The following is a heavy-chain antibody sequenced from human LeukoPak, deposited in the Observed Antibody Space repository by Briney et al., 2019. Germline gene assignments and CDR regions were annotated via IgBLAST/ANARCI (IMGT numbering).Heavy chain of an antibody. CDR1: GYTFTSYD. CDR3: ARGNGRQQLASKYMDV. Sequence: ASVKVSCKASGYTFTSYDINWVRQATGQGLEWIGWMNPNSGNTGYAQKFQGRVTMTRNTSISTAYMELSSLRSEDTAVYYCARGNGRQQLASKYMDVWGKGTTVTVSS. V-gene: IGHV1-8*01. D-gene: IGHD6-13*01. CDR2: MNPNSGNT. J-gene: IGHJ6*03.